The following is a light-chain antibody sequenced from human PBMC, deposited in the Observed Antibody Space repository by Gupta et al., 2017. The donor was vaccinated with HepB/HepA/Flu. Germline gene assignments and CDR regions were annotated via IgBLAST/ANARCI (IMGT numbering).Light chain of an antibody. J-gene: IGLJ3*02. CDR3: QAWDSSIVV. CDR2: QDS. CDR1: KLGDKY. V-gene: IGLV3-1*01. Sequence: SSDLTQPPSGSVSPGQSVSITCSGDKLGDKYACWYQQKPRQSHVLVIYQDSMRTTGLPERFSDSNSENTATLTIRETQALDEADYYWQAWDSSIVVFGGGTKLTVL.